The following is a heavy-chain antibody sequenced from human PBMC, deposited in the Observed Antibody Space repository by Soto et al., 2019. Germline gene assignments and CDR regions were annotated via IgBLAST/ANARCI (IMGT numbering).Heavy chain of an antibody. Sequence: ASVKVSCKASGFIFTNFFMHWVRQAPGQGLEWMGIINPSGGNTKYAQKFQGRVTMTRDTSTSTVHVELSSLRSEDTAVYYCARVHTYSSAWYHFDYWGQGTLVTVSS. V-gene: IGHV1-46*01. D-gene: IGHD6-19*01. CDR2: INPSGGNT. CDR3: ARVHTYSSAWYHFDY. J-gene: IGHJ4*02. CDR1: GFIFTNFF.